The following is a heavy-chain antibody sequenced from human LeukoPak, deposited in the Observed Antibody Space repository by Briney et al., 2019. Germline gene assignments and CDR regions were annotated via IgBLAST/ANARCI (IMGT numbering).Heavy chain of an antibody. CDR2: ISSSSSSYI. D-gene: IGHD2-2*01. Sequence: GGSLRLSCAASGFTFSSYSMNWVRQAPGKGLEWVSSISSSSSSYIYYADSVKGRFTISRDNAKNSLYLQMNSLRAEDTAVYYCARDGIVVVPAAMYYYYYGMDVWGQGTTVTVSS. CDR1: GFTFSSYS. V-gene: IGHV3-21*01. J-gene: IGHJ6*02. CDR3: ARDGIVVVPAAMYYYYYGMDV.